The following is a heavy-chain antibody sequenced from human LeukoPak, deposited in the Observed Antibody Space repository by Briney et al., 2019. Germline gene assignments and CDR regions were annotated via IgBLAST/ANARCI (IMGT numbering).Heavy chain of an antibody. Sequence: SSETLSLTCAVYGGSFSGYYWSWLRQPPGKGLEWIGEINHSGSTNYNPSLKSRVTISVDTSKNQFSLKLSSVTAADTAVYYCARTSSTSPGGGYYFDYWGQGTLVTVSS. CDR2: INHSGST. V-gene: IGHV4-34*01. J-gene: IGHJ4*02. D-gene: IGHD2-2*01. CDR1: GGSFSGYY. CDR3: ARTSSTSPGGGYYFDY.